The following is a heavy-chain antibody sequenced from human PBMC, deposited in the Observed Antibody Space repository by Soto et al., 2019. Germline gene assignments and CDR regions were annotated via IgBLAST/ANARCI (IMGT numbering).Heavy chain of an antibody. CDR1: GFTFSSYD. J-gene: IGHJ6*02. CDR2: IGTAGDT. CDR3: ARGTTPDFTMVRGVNIYLSPLPSYGMDV. Sequence: GGSLRLSCAASGFTFSSYDMHWVRQATGKGLEWVSAIGTAGDTYYPGSVKGRFTISRENAKNSLYLQMNSLRAEDTAVYYCARGTTPDFTMVRGVNIYLSPLPSYGMDVWGQGTTVTVSS. V-gene: IGHV3-13*01. D-gene: IGHD3-10*01.